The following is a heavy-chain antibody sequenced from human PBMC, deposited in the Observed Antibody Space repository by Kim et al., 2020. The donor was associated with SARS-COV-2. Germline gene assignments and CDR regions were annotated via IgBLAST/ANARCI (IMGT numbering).Heavy chain of an antibody. Sequence: PALKSRVTISVDTSKNQFSLKLSSVTAADTAVYYCARGPDYGDYEGALNYWGQGTLVTVSS. CDR3: ARGPDYGDYEGALNY. V-gene: IGHV4-59*09. J-gene: IGHJ4*02. D-gene: IGHD4-17*01.